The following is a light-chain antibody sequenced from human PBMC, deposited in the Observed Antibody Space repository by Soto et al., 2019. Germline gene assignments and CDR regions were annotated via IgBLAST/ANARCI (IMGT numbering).Light chain of an antibody. V-gene: IGLV1-40*01. CDR2: GNT. J-gene: IGLJ2*01. CDR3: QSYDNRLNRLSGSLV. Sequence: QSVLTQPTSVSGAPGQRVTISCTGSSSNIGAGYDVHWYQQLPGTAPKLLIYGNTNRPSGVPDRFSGSKSGTSASLAITGLQAEDEADYYCQSYDNRLNRLSGSLVFGGGTKLTVL. CDR1: SSNIGAGYD.